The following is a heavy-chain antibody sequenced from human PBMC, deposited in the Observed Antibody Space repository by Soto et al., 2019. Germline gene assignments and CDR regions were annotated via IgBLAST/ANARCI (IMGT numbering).Heavy chain of an antibody. J-gene: IGHJ3*02. D-gene: IGHD6-19*01. Sequence: PGGSLRLSCAASGFTFSSYWMSWVRQAPGKGLEWVANIKQDGSEKYYVDSVKGRFTISRDNAKNSLYLQMNSLRAEDTAVYYCAREMPPLPGQWLVLEFCAFDIWGQGTMVTVSS. V-gene: IGHV3-7*01. CDR2: IKQDGSEK. CDR1: GFTFSSYW. CDR3: AREMPPLPGQWLVLEFCAFDI.